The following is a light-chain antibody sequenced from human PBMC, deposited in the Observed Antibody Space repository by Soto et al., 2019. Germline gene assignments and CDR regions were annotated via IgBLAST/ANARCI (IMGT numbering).Light chain of an antibody. CDR1: SSDVGSYNL. CDR3: CSYAGSINVL. V-gene: IGLV2-23*01. CDR2: EGS. J-gene: IGLJ2*01. Sequence: QSVLTQPASVSGSPGQSITISCTGTSSDVGSYNLVSWYQQHPGKAPKLMIYEGSKRPSGVSNRFSGSKSGNTASLTISGLQAEDEADYYCCSYAGSINVLFGGGTKVTVL.